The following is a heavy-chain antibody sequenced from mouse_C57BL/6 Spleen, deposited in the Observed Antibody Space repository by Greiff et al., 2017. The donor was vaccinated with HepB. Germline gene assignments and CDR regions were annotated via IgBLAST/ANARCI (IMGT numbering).Heavy chain of an antibody. CDR3: ARARYYGNPLDY. D-gene: IGHD2-1*01. V-gene: IGHV1-26*01. CDR2: INPNNGGT. Sequence: EVQLQQSGPELVKPGASVKISCKASGNTFTDYYMNWVKQSHGKSLEWIGDINPNNGGTSYNQKFKGKATLTVDKSSSTAYMELRSLTSEDSAVYYCARARYYGNPLDYWGQGTTLTVSS. J-gene: IGHJ2*01. CDR1: GNTFTDYY.